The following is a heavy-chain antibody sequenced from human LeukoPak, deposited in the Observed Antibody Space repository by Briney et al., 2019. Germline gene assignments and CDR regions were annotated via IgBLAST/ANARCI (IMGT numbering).Heavy chain of an antibody. CDR1: GFTVSNKY. CDR3: ANGAVAGGWYYFDY. J-gene: IGHJ4*02. V-gene: IGHV3-53*01. Sequence: GGSLRLSCVASGFTVSNKYMSWVRQAPGKGLEWVSVLYNAGSTYYADSVKGRFTISRDNSKNTLYLQMNSLRAEDTAVYYCANGAVAGGWYYFDYWGQGTPVTVSS. D-gene: IGHD6-19*01. CDR2: LYNAGST.